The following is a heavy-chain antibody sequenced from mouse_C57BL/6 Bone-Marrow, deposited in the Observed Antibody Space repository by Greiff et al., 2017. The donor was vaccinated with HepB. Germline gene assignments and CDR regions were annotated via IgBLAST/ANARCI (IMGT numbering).Heavy chain of an antibody. J-gene: IGHJ1*03. Sequence: QVQLQQSGPELVRPGASVKISCKAPGYTFTSHWMQWVRQRPGPGLEWIGEIFPGSGSTYYNEKFKGKATLTVDTSSSTAYMQLSSLTSEDSAVYFCARGYYGSTHWYFDVWGTGTTVTVSS. CDR2: IFPGSGST. CDR1: GYTFTSHW. CDR3: ARGYYGSTHWYFDV. D-gene: IGHD1-1*01. V-gene: IGHV1-56*01.